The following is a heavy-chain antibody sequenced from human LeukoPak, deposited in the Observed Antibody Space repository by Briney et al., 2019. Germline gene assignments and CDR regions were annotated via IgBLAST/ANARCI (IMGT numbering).Heavy chain of an antibody. Sequence: ASVKVSCKASGGTFSSYAISWVRQAPGQGLEWMGGIIPIFGTANYAQKFQGRVTITTDESTSTAYMELSSLRSEDTAVYYCRYYDSSGYYVYWGQGTLVTVSS. D-gene: IGHD3-22*01. CDR1: GGTFSSYA. V-gene: IGHV1-69*05. CDR3: RYYDSSGYYVY. CDR2: IIPIFGTA. J-gene: IGHJ4*02.